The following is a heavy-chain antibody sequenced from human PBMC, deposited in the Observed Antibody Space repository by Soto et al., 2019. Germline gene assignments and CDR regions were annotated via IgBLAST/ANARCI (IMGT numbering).Heavy chain of an antibody. J-gene: IGHJ6*02. CDR3: ARGWFVVVPAAISYYYGMDV. V-gene: IGHV4-34*01. CDR1: GGSFSGYY. D-gene: IGHD2-2*02. Sequence: PSETLSLTCAVYGGSFSGYYWSWIRQPPGKGLEWIGEINHSGSTNYNPSLKSRVTISVDTSKNQFSLKLSSVTAADTAVYYCARGWFVVVPAAISYYYGMDVWGQGTTVTVSS. CDR2: INHSGST.